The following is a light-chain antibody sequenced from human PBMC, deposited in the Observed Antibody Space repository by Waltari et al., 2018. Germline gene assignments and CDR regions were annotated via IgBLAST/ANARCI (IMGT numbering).Light chain of an antibody. CDR2: GAS. V-gene: IGKV3-15*01. CDR1: QNIRSN. Sequence: VMTQSPAMVSVSPGERATLSCRASQNIRSNLAWYQQKPGQAPRLLIYGASTRATDIPARFSGSGSGTEFTLTITSLQSEDFAVYYCQQYNNWPPITFGQRTRLEIK. CDR3: QQYNNWPPIT. J-gene: IGKJ5*01.